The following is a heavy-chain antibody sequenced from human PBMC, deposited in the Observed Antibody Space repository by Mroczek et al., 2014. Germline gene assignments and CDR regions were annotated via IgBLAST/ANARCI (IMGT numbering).Heavy chain of an antibody. CDR1: GYTFTSYD. D-gene: IGHD2-2*01. Sequence: QVQLVESGAEVKKPGASVKVSCKASGYTFTSYDINWVRQATGQGLEWMGWMNPNSGNTGYAQKFQGRVTMTRNTSISTAYMELSSLRSEDTAVYYCARGPTNIVVVPAAMRTTWGQGTPGHRLL. V-gene: IGHV1-8*01. J-gene: IGHJ4*02. CDR2: MNPNSGNT. CDR3: ARGPTNIVVVPAAMRTT.